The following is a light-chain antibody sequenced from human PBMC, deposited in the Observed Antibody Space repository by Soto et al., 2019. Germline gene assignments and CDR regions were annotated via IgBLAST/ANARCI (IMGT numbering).Light chain of an antibody. V-gene: IGKV1-5*01. Sequence: DIRMTQSPSALSASVGDRVTITCRASQSISMWLAWYQQKPGGAPKLLIYDASSLESGVPTRFSGSGSGTEFALTISSLQPADFATYYCQQYNTYSWTFGQGTKVDI. CDR3: QQYNTYSWT. CDR1: QSISMW. CDR2: DAS. J-gene: IGKJ1*01.